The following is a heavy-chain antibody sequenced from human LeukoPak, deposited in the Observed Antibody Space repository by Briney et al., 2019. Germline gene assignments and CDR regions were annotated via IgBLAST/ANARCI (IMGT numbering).Heavy chain of an antibody. D-gene: IGHD2-21*01. Sequence: GGSLRLSCAASGLTVSSNYMSWVRQAPGKGLEWVSAISGSGGSTYYADSVKGRFTISRDNSKNTLYLQMNSLRAEDTAVYYCAKPYGYFDYWGQGTLVTVSS. J-gene: IGHJ4*02. V-gene: IGHV3-23*01. CDR2: ISGSGGST. CDR3: AKPYGYFDY. CDR1: GLTVSSNY.